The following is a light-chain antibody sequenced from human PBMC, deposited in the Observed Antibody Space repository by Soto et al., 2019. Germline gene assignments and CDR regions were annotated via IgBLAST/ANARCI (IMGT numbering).Light chain of an antibody. CDR3: QQYNSYS. CDR1: QGISSY. CDR2: AAS. Sequence: AIRMTQSPSSFSASTGDRVTITCRASQGISSYLAWYQQKPGKAPKLLIYAASTLQSGVPSRFSGSGSGTEFTLTISSLQPDDFATYYCQQYNSYSFGPGTKVDIK. J-gene: IGKJ3*01. V-gene: IGKV1-8*01.